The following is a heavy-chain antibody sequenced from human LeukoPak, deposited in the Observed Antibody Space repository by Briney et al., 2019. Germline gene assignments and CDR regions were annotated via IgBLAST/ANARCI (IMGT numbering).Heavy chain of an antibody. Sequence: ASVKVSCKASGYTFTNNYLHWVRQAPGQGLEWMGKIYPRDGSTSYAQNFQGRVTVTRDTSTTTVHMELRCLRSEDTAVYYCARDQEGFDYWGQGTVVTVSS. CDR2: IYPRDGST. V-gene: IGHV1-46*01. J-gene: IGHJ4*02. CDR1: GYTFTNNY. CDR3: ARDQEGFDY.